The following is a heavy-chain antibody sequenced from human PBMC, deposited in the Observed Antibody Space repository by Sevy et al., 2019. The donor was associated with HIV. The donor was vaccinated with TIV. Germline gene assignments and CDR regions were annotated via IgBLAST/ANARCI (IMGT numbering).Heavy chain of an antibody. CDR1: GFIFSNFG. Sequence: GGSLRLSCAASGFIFSNFGINWVRQAPGKGLEWVAAIWYDGRTKQYADSVKGRFTISRDNSKNMLSLEMNSLRAEDTGLYFCARDSARVIVPTAGFDSWGQGTVVTVSS. CDR3: ARDSARVIVPTAGFDS. D-gene: IGHD1-1*01. V-gene: IGHV3-33*01. J-gene: IGHJ5*01. CDR2: IWYDGRTK.